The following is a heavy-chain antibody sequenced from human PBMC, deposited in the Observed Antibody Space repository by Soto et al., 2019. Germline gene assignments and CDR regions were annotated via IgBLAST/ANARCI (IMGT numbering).Heavy chain of an antibody. CDR3: ARARYSSGWFHPLDY. J-gene: IGHJ4*02. CDR2: IIPIFGTA. D-gene: IGHD6-19*01. V-gene: IGHV1-69*13. Sequence: SLKVSCKASGGTFSSYAISWVRQAPGQGLEWMGGIIPIFGTANYAQKFQGRVTITADESTSTAYMELSSLRSEDTAVYYCARARYSSGWFHPLDYWGQGTLVTVSS. CDR1: GGTFSSYA.